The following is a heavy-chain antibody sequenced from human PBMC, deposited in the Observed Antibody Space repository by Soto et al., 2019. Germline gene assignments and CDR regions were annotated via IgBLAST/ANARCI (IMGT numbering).Heavy chain of an antibody. V-gene: IGHV1-18*01. J-gene: IGHJ6*02. Sequence: QVQVVQSGDEVKKPGASVKVSCKASGYTFTNYGFSWVRQAPGQGLEWMGWISGYNGNTKYAEKFQGRVTMTTETSTSTAHMELRSLTSDDTAVYYCAREGQAPYYYYGMDVWGQGTAVTVSS. CDR1: GYTFTNYG. CDR2: ISGYNGNT. CDR3: AREGQAPYYYYGMDV.